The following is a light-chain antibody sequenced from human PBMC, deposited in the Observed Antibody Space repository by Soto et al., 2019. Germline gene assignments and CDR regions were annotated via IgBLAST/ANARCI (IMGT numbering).Light chain of an antibody. CDR1: QSLLSPSTNKNY. V-gene: IGKV4-1*01. J-gene: IGKJ2*01. CDR2: GTS. CDR3: QQYYSTPYT. Sequence: DIVMTQSPDSLGVSLGERATINCQSSQSLLSPSTNKNYLAWYQQKSGQPPKVLIYGTSTRESGVPDRFSGSGSGTDFTLTISSLQAGDVAVYYCQQYYSTPYTFGQGTKVEIK.